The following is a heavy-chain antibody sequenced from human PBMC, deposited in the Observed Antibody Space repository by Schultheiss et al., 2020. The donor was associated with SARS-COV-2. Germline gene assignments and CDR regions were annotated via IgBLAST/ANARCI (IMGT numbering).Heavy chain of an antibody. CDR1: GYTFTSYD. Sequence: ASVKVSCKASGYTFTSYDINWVRQATGQGLEWMGWMNPNSGNTGYAQKFQGRVTMTRNTSISTAYMELSSLRSEDTAVYYCARGEWERDYYYYGMDVWGQGTTVTVSS. D-gene: IGHD1-26*01. CDR2: MNPNSGNT. V-gene: IGHV1-8*02. CDR3: ARGEWERDYYYYGMDV. J-gene: IGHJ6*02.